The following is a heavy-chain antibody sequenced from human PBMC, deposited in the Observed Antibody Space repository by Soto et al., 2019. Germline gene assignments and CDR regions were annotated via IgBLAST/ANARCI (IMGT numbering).Heavy chain of an antibody. Sequence: SSETLSLTCTVSGGSISSYYWSWIRQPAGKGLEWIGRIYTSGSTNYNPSLKSRVTMSVDTSKNQFSLKLSSVTAADTAVYYCARAPPIHLDDFWSGYSPYGMDVWGQGTTVTVSS. V-gene: IGHV4-4*07. CDR3: ARAPPIHLDDFWSGYSPYGMDV. D-gene: IGHD3-3*01. CDR1: GGSISSYY. CDR2: IYTSGST. J-gene: IGHJ6*02.